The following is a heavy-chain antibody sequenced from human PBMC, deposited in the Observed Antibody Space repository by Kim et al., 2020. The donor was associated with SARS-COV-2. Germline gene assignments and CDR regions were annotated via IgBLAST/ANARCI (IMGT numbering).Heavy chain of an antibody. D-gene: IGHD3-10*01. Sequence: GGSLRLSCAASGFTFSSYGMHWVRQAPGKGLEWVAVISYDGSNKYYADSVKGRFTISRDNSKNTLYLQMNSLRAEDTAVYYCAKDWYYYGSGSYPEPWG. V-gene: IGHV3-30*18. CDR2: ISYDGSNK. CDR3: AKDWYYYGSGSYPEP. J-gene: IGHJ5*02. CDR1: GFTFSSYG.